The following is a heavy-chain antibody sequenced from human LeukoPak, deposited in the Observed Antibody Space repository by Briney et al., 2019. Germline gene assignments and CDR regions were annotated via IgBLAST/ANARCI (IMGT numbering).Heavy chain of an antibody. CDR1: GGFITTHY. D-gene: IGHD4-17*01. CDR3: ARMTTLTYRLRS. J-gene: IGHJ5*02. Sequence: SGTVSLTCTVTGGFITTHYWSWIRQSGGKGLEWIGYIDYSGSRNYNPSLKRRFTISVDTSKNQFSLRLSSVTAADTAVYYCARMTTLTYRLRSWRQGTLVSVPS. V-gene: IGHV4-59*08. CDR2: IDYSGSR.